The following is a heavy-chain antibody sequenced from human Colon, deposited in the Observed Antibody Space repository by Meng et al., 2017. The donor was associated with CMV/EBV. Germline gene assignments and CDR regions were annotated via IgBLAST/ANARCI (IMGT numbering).Heavy chain of an antibody. V-gene: IGHV3-21*06. CDR3: ARNGGRGY. J-gene: IGHJ4*02. Sequence: SCAASGFTFSSHSMHWVRQAPGKGPEWVSSISSSSNYIFYADSVRGRFTISRDNAKNSLYLQLNSLKAEDTAVYYCARNGGRGYWGQGTLVTVSS. CDR2: ISSSSNYI. D-gene: IGHD1-1*01. CDR1: GFTFSSHS.